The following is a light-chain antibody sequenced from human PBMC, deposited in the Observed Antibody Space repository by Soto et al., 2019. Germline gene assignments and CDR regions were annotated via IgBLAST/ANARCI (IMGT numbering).Light chain of an antibody. CDR1: HSLLHSNVKTY. Sequence: IVITHTPLSLSFTPLQPSSISCKSSHSLLHSNVKTYLYWYLQKPGQPPHLLIYEVSTRFSGVPDRFSGSGSGTDFTLKISRVEAEDVGVYYCMQSIQVPSITFGQGTRLEIK. V-gene: IGKV2D-29*01. CDR3: MQSIQVPSIT. CDR2: EVS. J-gene: IGKJ5*01.